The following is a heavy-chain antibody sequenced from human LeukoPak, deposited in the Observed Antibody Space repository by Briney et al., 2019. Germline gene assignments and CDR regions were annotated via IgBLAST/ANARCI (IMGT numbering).Heavy chain of an antibody. V-gene: IGHV3-23*01. D-gene: IGHD3-22*01. J-gene: IGHJ3*02. CDR3: ARNYYYDSSGGAFDI. Sequence: SGGSLRLSCAASGFTFSSYAKSWVRQAPGKGLEWVSASSGSDGRTYYADSVKGRFTISRDSFKNMLFLQMNSLRVEDTAVYYCARNYYYDSSGGAFDIWGQGTMVTVSS. CDR2: SSGSDGRT. CDR1: GFTFSSYA.